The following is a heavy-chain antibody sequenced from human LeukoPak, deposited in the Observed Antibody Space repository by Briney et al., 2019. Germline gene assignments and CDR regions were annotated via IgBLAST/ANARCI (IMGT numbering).Heavy chain of an antibody. D-gene: IGHD3-22*01. J-gene: IGHJ4*02. CDR2: INHSGST. CDR3: ARHKGSGYYYNDY. V-gene: IGHV4-34*01. Sequence: SETLSLTCAVYGGSFSGYYWSWIRQPPGKGLEWIGEINHSGSTNYNPSLKSRVTISVDTSKNQFSLKLSSVTAADTAVYYCARHKGSGYYYNDYWGQGTLVTVSS. CDR1: GGSFSGYY.